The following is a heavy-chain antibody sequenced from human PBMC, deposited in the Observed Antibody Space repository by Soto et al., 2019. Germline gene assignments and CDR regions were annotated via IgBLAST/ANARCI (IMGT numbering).Heavy chain of an antibody. V-gene: IGHV3-7*04. CDR1: GFTFSSYW. CDR3: ARATGADKEDY. Sequence: EVQLVESGGGLVQPGGSLRLSCAASGFTFSSYWMSWVRQAPGKGLEWVANIKEDGSERYYVDSVKGRFTISRDNAKNSLNRQMNSLRAEDTAVYYCARATGADKEDYWGQGTLVTVSS. CDR2: IKEDGSER. D-gene: IGHD3-10*01. J-gene: IGHJ4*02.